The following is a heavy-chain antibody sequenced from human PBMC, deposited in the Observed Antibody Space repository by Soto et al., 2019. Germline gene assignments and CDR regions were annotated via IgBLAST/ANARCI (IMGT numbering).Heavy chain of an antibody. D-gene: IGHD4-17*01. CDR3: ARVSTVTTKFDY. CDR2: IYHSGST. CDR1: GGSISSCGYS. J-gene: IGHJ4*02. Sequence: SETLSLTCAVSGGSISSCGYSWSWIRQPPGKGLEWIGYIYHSGSTYYNPSLKSRVTISVDRSKNQFSLKLSSVTAADTAVYYCARVSTVTTKFDYWGQGPLVTVSS. V-gene: IGHV4-30-2*01.